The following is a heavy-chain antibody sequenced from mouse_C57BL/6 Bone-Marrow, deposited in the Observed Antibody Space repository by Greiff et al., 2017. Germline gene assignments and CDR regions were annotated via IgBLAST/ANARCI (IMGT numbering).Heavy chain of an antibody. J-gene: IGHJ3*01. CDR2: ISSGGSYT. CDR3: ARLGNSAWLAY. CDR1: GFTFSSYG. D-gene: IGHD2-1*01. Sequence: EVKLMESGGDLVKPGGSLKLSCAASGFTFSSYGMSWVRQTPDKRLEWVATISSGGSYTYYPDSVKGRFTISRDNAKNTLYLQMSSLKSEDTAMYYCARLGNSAWLAYWGQGTLVTVSA. V-gene: IGHV5-6*01.